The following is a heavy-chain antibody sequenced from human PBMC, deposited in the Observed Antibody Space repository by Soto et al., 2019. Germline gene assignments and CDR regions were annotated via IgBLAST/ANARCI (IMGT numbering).Heavy chain of an antibody. J-gene: IGHJ4*02. D-gene: IGHD3-10*01. CDR2: IYSGGYT. Sequence: EVQLVESGGGLIQPGGSLRLSCAVSGFTVSNNYMSWVRQAPGKGLEGVSVIYSGGYTAYGDSVKGRFTISRDNSKNPLYPQIKTPGACDPPVFYWATHPGGGGYWGQGTLVTVSS. CDR3: ATHPGGGGY. CDR1: GFTVSNNY. V-gene: IGHV3-53*01.